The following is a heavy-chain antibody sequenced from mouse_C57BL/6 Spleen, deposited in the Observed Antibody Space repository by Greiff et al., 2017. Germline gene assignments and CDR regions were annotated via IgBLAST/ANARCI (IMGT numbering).Heavy chain of an antibody. V-gene: IGHV14-3*01. Sequence: EVQLQQSVAELVRPGASVKLSCTASGFNIKNTYMHWVKQRPEQGLEWIGRIDPANGTTKYAPKFQGKAPITADTSSNTAYLQLSSLTSEDTASDYGASSPYYGSRVGYYFDYWGQGTTLTVSS. CDR3: ASSPYYGSRVGYYFDY. J-gene: IGHJ2*01. CDR2: IDPANGTT. CDR1: GFNIKNTY. D-gene: IGHD1-1*01.